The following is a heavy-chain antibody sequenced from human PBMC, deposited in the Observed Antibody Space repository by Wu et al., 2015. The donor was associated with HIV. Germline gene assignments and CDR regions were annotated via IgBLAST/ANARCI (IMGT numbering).Heavy chain of an antibody. J-gene: IGHJ4*02. D-gene: IGHD6-19*01. V-gene: IGHV1-69*05. CDR1: GGSFKHYA. CDR2: IIPLFGTT. Sequence: QVQLLQSGAEVKKPGSSVKVSCKTSGGSFKHYAMNWVRQAPGQGLEWMGGIIPLFGTTDYAQIFQGRVTITTDESTSTAYMRLTSLRSEDTAVYYCASPRSPGFSSAWPTYFDYWGQGTLVTVSS. CDR3: ASPRSPGFSSAWPTYFDY.